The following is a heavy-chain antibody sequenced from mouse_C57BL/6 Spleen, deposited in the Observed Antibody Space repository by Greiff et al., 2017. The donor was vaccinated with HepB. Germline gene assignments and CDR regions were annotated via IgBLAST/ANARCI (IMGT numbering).Heavy chain of an antibody. CDR2: INYDGSST. V-gene: IGHV5-16*01. CDR3: ARDRWAYWYFDV. D-gene: IGHD2-3*01. CDR1: GFTFSDYY. J-gene: IGHJ1*03. Sequence: EVNVVESEGGLVQPGSSMKLSCTASGFTFSDYYMAWVRQVPEKGLEWVANINYDGSSTYYLDSLKSRFIISRDNAKNILYLQMSSLKSEDTATYYCARDRWAYWYFDVWGTGTTVTVSS.